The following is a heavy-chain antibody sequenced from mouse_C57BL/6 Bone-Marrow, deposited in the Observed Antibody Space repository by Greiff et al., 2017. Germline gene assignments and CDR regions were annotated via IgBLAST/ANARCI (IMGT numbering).Heavy chain of an antibody. Sequence: LVESGAELVKPGASVKISCKVSGYAFSTYWMNWVKQRPGQGLEWIGQIYPGDGDTNYNGKFKGKATLTADKSSSTAYMQLSSLTSEDSAVYICARDWDYFDYWGQGTTLTVSS. CDR3: ARDWDYFDY. CDR2: IYPGDGDT. CDR1: GYAFSTYW. D-gene: IGHD4-1*01. V-gene: IGHV1-80*01. J-gene: IGHJ2*01.